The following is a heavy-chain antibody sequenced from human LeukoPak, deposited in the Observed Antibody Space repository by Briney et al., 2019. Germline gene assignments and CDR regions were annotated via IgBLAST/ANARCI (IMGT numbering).Heavy chain of an antibody. CDR1: GFTFSSYA. Sequence: PGGSLRLSCAASGFTFSSYAMSWVRQAPGKGLEWVSGINSNGATSYADSVKGRFTISRDNAKDSLYVQMNSLRAEDTALYHCARGNSNFDSWGQGTLVTVSS. D-gene: IGHD4-23*01. V-gene: IGHV3-20*01. CDR2: INSNGAT. CDR3: ARGNSNFDS. J-gene: IGHJ4*02.